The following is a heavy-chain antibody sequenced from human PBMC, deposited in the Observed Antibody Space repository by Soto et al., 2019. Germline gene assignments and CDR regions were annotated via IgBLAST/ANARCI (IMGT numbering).Heavy chain of an antibody. CDR1: GFAFSNYI. D-gene: IGHD1-26*01. CDR2: ISDNSNYI. J-gene: IGHJ4*02. Sequence: PGGSLRLSCAASGFAFSNYIMNWVRHAPGKGLEWVSSISDNSNYIYYADSVKGRFTISRDNAKNSLYLQMNSLRAEDTAVYYCASRGSGSYYGDWGQGTLVTVSS. V-gene: IGHV3-21*01. CDR3: ASRGSGSYYGD.